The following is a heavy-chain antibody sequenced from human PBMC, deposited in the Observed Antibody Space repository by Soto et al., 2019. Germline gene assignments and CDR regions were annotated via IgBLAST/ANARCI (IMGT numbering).Heavy chain of an antibody. CDR2: ISGSGGST. CDR1: GFTFSSYA. Sequence: EVQLLESGGGLVQPGGSLRLSCAASGFTFSSYAMSWVRQAPGKGLEWVSAISGSGGSTYYADSVKGRFTISRDNSKNTLYLQINSLRAEDTAVYYCAKIEEGDFWSGYYYFDYWGQGTLVTVSS. CDR3: AKIEEGDFWSGYYYFDY. D-gene: IGHD3-3*01. J-gene: IGHJ4*02. V-gene: IGHV3-23*01.